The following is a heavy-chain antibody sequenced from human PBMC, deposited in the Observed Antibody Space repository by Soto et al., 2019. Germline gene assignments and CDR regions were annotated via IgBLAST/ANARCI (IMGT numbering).Heavy chain of an antibody. V-gene: IGHV1-8*01. CDR1: VYTFTSYD. J-gene: IGHJ3*02. Sequence: QVQLVQSGAEVKKPGASVKVSCKASVYTFTSYDINWVRQATGQGLEWMGWMNPNSGNTGYAQKFQGSGTMTRNTSISTAYMELSSLRSEDTAVYYCASGRDYGDAFDIWGQGTMVTVSS. D-gene: IGHD4-17*01. CDR2: MNPNSGNT. CDR3: ASGRDYGDAFDI.